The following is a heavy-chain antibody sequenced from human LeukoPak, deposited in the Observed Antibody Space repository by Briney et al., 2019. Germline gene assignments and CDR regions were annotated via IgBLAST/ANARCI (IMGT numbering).Heavy chain of an antibody. D-gene: IGHD4/OR15-4a*01. J-gene: IGHJ4*02. CDR3: ATGVFFGALDY. Sequence: PSQTLSLTCTVSGGSIGSGGYYWSWIRQPPGKGLEWIGYIYHSGNTYYNPSLKSRITISVDRSKNQFSLKLSSVTAADTAVYYCATGVFFGALDYWGQGTLVTVSS. CDR2: IYHSGNT. CDR1: GGSIGSGGYY. V-gene: IGHV4-30-2*01.